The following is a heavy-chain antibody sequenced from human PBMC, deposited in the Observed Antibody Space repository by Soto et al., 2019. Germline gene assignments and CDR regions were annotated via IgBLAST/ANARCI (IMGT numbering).Heavy chain of an antibody. V-gene: IGHV3-30*18. CDR3: AKGAHHSYSSGWYWSSPNREYFQH. D-gene: IGHD6-19*01. CDR1: GFTFSSYG. J-gene: IGHJ1*01. CDR2: ISYDGSNK. Sequence: GGSLRLSCAASGFTFSSYGMHWVRQAPGKGLEWVAVISYDGSNKYYADSVKGRFTISRDNSKNTLYLQMNSLRAEDTAVYYCAKGAHHSYSSGWYWSSPNREYFQHWGQGTLVTVSS.